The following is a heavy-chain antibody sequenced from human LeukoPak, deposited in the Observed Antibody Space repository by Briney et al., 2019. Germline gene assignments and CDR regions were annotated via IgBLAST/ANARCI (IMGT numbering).Heavy chain of an antibody. D-gene: IGHD3-16*01. J-gene: IGHJ4*02. Sequence: WGSLRLSCAASGFTFSSYAIHWVRQAPGKGLEWVAVISFTGSDKYYADSVKGRFTISRDNSKNTLYLQMSSLRAEDTAVYYCATVGSSTGYYFDYWGKGTLVSVSS. CDR1: GFTFSSYA. CDR2: ISFTGSDK. CDR3: ATVGSSTGYYFDY. V-gene: IGHV3-30*04.